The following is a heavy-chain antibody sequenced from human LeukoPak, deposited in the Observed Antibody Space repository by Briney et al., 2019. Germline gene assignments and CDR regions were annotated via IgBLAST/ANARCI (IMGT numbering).Heavy chain of an antibody. Sequence: GGSLRLSCAASGFTFSSYWMSWVRQAPGKGLEWVANIKQDGSEKYYVDSVKGRFTISRDNAKNSLYLQMNSLRAEDTAVYYCASDRSGGSCYECWFDPWGQGILVTVSS. D-gene: IGHD2-15*01. CDR1: GFTFSSYW. V-gene: IGHV3-7*01. J-gene: IGHJ5*02. CDR3: ASDRSGGSCYECWFDP. CDR2: IKQDGSEK.